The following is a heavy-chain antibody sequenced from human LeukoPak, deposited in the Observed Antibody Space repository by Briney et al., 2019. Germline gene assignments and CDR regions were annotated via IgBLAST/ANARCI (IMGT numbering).Heavy chain of an antibody. D-gene: IGHD2-8*02. J-gene: IGHJ4*02. V-gene: IGHV1-18*01. CDR1: GYSGNFYG. Sequence: ASVKVSCKTSGYSGNFYGITWVRQVAGQGLEWMGWISAQHGQTEYAPNNQDRVTMTTDTYTNTAYMELRSLRSDDTAVYYCAGSLGYCTSDSCYLKYWGQGTLVTVSS. CDR2: ISAQHGQT. CDR3: AGSLGYCTSDSCYLKY.